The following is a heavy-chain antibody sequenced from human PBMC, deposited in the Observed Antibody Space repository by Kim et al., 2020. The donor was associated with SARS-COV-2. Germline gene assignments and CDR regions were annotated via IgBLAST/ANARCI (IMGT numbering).Heavy chain of an antibody. Sequence: SETLSLTCTVSSYSISSGYYWGWIRQPPGKGLEWIGSFYHTGRTYYNPSLKSRLTISVDTSKNQFSLKLSSVTAADTAVYYCARSVYGSGTYFDYWGQGTLVTVSS. D-gene: IGHD3-10*01. J-gene: IGHJ4*02. CDR2: FYHTGRT. CDR1: SYSISSGYY. CDR3: ARSVYGSGTYFDY. V-gene: IGHV4-38-2*02.